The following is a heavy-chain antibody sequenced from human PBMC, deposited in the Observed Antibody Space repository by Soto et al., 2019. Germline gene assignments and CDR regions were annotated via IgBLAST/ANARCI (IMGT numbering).Heavy chain of an antibody. V-gene: IGHV1-69*13. CDR2: IIPIFGTA. J-gene: IGHJ4*02. D-gene: IGHD5-18*01. Sequence: SVKVACKASGYTFTSYGIIWVRQAPGQGLEWMGGIIPIFGTANYAQKFQGRVTITADESTSTAYMELSSLRSEDTAVYYCARGAVDTAMVFFDYWGQGTLVTVSS. CDR3: ARGAVDTAMVFFDY. CDR1: GYTFTSYG.